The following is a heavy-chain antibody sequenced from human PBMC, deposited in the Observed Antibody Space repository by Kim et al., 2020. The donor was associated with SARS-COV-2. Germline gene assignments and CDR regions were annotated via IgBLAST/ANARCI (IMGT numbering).Heavy chain of an antibody. V-gene: IGHV3-74*03. CDR2: SP. CDR3: ARGNYHGMDV. Sequence: SPPCADCVKCRFTISRDNAKNTLYLQVNSLRAEDTAVYYCARGNYHGMDVWGQGTTVTASS. J-gene: IGHJ6*02.